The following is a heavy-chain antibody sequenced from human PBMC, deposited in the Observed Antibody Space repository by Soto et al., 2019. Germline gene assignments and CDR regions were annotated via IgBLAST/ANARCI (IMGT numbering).Heavy chain of an antibody. CDR3: AKGAVGGSWNFDY. V-gene: IGHV3-23*01. CDR2: ISGSGGST. J-gene: IGHJ4*02. Sequence: EVQLLESGGGLVQPGGSLRLSCAASGFTFSSYARSWVRQAPGKGLEWVSAISGSGGSTYYADSVKGRFTISRDNSKNTLYLQMSSLRAEDTAVYYCAKGAVGGSWNFDYWGQGTLVTVSS. CDR1: GFTFSSYA. D-gene: IGHD2-15*01.